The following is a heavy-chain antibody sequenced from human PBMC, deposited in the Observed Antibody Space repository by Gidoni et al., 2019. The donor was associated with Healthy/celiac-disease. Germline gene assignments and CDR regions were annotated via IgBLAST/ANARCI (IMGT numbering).Heavy chain of an antibody. D-gene: IGHD2-15*01. CDR2: IIPIFGTA. CDR1: GGTFSSYA. J-gene: IGHJ6*02. V-gene: IGHV1-69*01. Sequence: QVQLVQSGAEVKKPGSSVKVSCKASGGTFSSYAISWVRQAPGQGLEWMGGIIPIFGTANYAQKFQGRVTITADESTSTAYMELSSLRSEDTAVYYCATRPVARYYYYYYGMDVWGQGTTVTVSS. CDR3: ATRPVARYYYYYYGMDV.